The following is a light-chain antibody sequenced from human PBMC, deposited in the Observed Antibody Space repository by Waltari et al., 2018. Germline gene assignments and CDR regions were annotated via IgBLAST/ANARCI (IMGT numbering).Light chain of an antibody. CDR1: QSVSSN. V-gene: IGKV3-15*01. J-gene: IGKJ5*01. CDR3: QQYNNWPPSIT. CDR2: GAS. Sequence: EIVMTQSPATLSVSPGERATLSCRASQSVSSNLAWYQQKPGQAPRLLLDGASTRATGIPARFSGSGSGTEFTLTISSLESEDFAVYYCQQYNNWPPSITFGQGTRLEIK.